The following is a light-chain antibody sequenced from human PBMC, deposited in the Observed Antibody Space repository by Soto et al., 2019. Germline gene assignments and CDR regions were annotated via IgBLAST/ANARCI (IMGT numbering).Light chain of an antibody. CDR1: QNVNSNH. J-gene: IGKJ1*01. CDR2: GPS. Sequence: EIVLTQSPGTLSLSPGERATLSCRASQNVNSNHIAWYQQKPGQAPRLLIYGPSSRATGIPERFSGSGSGTDFTLTISRLEPEDFAVYFCHQFGSSPQTFGHGTKAEIK. CDR3: HQFGSSPQT. V-gene: IGKV3-20*01.